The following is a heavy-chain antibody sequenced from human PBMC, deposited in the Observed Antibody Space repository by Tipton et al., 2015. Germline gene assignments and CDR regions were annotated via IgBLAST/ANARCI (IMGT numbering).Heavy chain of an antibody. Sequence: TLSLTCTVSGGSISTYYWNWIRQPPGKGLEWIGYISYSGDTNYNASLESRVTISVDTSKNQFSLRLSSVTSADTAVYYCARGVGDFDYWGQGTLFTVSS. V-gene: IGHV4-59*01. CDR2: ISYSGDT. D-gene: IGHD1-26*01. J-gene: IGHJ4*02. CDR3: ARGVGDFDY. CDR1: GGSISTYY.